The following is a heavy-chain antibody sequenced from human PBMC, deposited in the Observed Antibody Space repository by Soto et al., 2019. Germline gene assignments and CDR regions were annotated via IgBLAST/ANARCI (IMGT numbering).Heavy chain of an antibody. CDR2: ISGSGVSA. Sequence: PGGSLRLSCAASGFTFNTYAMNWVRQAPGKGLEWVSTISGSGVSAYYADSVKGRFTISRDNSKNTLYLQLNSLRAEDTAVYYCAKEVRSMIVVVITSFDYWGQGTLVTVSS. CDR3: AKEVRSMIVVVITSFDY. J-gene: IGHJ4*02. CDR1: GFTFNTYA. V-gene: IGHV3-23*01. D-gene: IGHD3-22*01.